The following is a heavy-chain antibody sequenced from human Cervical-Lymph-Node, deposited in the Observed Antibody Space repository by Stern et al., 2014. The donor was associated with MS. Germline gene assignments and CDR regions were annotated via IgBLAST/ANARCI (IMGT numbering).Heavy chain of an antibody. J-gene: IGHJ6*02. V-gene: IGHV1-69*01. CDR1: GGTFSSYA. CDR3: ARETIQLWSSHYYYYGMDV. Sequence: QVQLVQSGAEVKKPGSSVKVSCKASGGTFSSYAISWVRQAPGQGLEWMGGIIPIFGTANYAQKFQGRVTITADESTSTAYMELSSLRSEDTAVYYCARETIQLWSSHYYYYGMDVWGQGTTVTVSS. D-gene: IGHD5-18*01. CDR2: IIPIFGTA.